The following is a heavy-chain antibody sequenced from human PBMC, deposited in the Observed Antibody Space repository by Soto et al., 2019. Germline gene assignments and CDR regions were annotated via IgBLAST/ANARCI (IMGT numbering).Heavy chain of an antibody. V-gene: IGHV4-59*08. D-gene: IGHD3-22*01. CDR1: DGSISPNY. CDR3: ARLGAYYQALDS. CDR2: IYYAGTT. J-gene: IGHJ4*02. Sequence: QVQLQVSGAGLVKPSETLSLKCTVSDGSISPNYWTWIRQPQGKGLEWIGYIYYAGTTTYHPSLKSRVSISLDTSKNEVSLKLTSVTAADTAVYYCARLGAYYQALDSWGQGILVTVSS.